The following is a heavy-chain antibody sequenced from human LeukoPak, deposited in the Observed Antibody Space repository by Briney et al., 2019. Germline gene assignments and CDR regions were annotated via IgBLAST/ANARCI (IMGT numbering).Heavy chain of an antibody. CDR3: AKSGGGGYGHFDY. V-gene: IGHV3-30*02. CDR2: IRYDGSNK. Sequence: PGGSLRLSCAASGFTFNGYGMHWVRQAPGKGLEWVAFIRYDGSNKYYADSVKGRFTISRDNSKNTLYLQMNSLRAEDTAVYYCAKSGGGGYGHFDYWGQGTLVTVSS. CDR1: GFTFNGYG. J-gene: IGHJ4*02. D-gene: IGHD5-12*01.